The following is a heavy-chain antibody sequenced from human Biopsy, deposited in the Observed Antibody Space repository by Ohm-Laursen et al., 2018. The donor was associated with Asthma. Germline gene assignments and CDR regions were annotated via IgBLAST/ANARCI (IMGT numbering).Heavy chain of an antibody. CDR1: GYTFINYA. Sequence: ASVKVSCKASGYTFINYAIHWVRQAPGHSLEWMGWINAANGNTKNSQKFQGRLTISRDTSASTAYMDLSSLRSEDTAVYYCARTYFDFLTGQVHDAFAMWGQGTMVTVSS. CDR3: ARTYFDFLTGQVHDAFAM. V-gene: IGHV1-3*01. CDR2: INAANGNT. D-gene: IGHD3-9*01. J-gene: IGHJ3*02.